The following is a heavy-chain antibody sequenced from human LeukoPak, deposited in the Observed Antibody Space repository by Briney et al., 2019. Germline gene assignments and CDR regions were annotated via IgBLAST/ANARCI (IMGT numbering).Heavy chain of an antibody. CDR2: IYYTVST. D-gene: IGHD3-22*01. CDR3: ARASGGYYNNWFDP. J-gene: IGHJ5*02. Sequence: PETLSLTCTVSGASLSTYYWSWIRQPPGKGLEWMGYIYYTVSTNYNPSRKSRVTMSVNTSKSQFSLKLNSVPAADTAVYYCARASGGYYNNWFDPWGQGTLVTVSS. V-gene: IGHV4-59*01. CDR1: GASLSTYY.